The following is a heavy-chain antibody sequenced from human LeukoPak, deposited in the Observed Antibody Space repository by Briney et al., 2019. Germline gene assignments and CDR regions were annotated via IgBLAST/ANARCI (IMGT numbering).Heavy chain of an antibody. V-gene: IGHV3-48*01. CDR1: GFTFSSYG. CDR3: ARAYSGDTYGYHY. D-gene: IGHD5-18*01. Sequence: PGGSLRLSCAASGFTFSSYGMHWVRQPPGKGLEWVSYISRSSNTIYYADSVKGRFTISRDNAKNSLYLQMNSLRAEDTAVYYCARAYSGDTYGYHYWGQGTLVTVSS. CDR2: ISRSSNTI. J-gene: IGHJ4*02.